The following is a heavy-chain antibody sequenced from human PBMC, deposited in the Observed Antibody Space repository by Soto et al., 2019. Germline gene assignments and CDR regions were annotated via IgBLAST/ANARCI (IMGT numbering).Heavy chain of an antibody. CDR1: GGSISSGGYY. Sequence: QVQLQESGPGLVKPSQTLSLTCTVSGGSISSGGYYWGWIRQHPGKGLEWIGYIYSSGSTYYKPSLKWRVTISVETSKNQCSLKLSSVTAADTAVYYCARVGGRGYCSGDSCYFFDYWGQGTLVTVSS. V-gene: IGHV4-31*03. CDR2: IYSSGST. D-gene: IGHD2-15*01. J-gene: IGHJ4*02. CDR3: ARVGGRGYCSGDSCYFFDY.